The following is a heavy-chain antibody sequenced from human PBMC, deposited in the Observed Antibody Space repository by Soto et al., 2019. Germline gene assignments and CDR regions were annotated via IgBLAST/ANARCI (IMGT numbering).Heavy chain of an antibody. CDR3: ARDKFAWDPIAAAGIYYYYYYYMDV. CDR2: IWYDGSNK. CDR1: GFTFSSYG. Sequence: HPGGSLRLSCAASGFTFSSYGMHWVRQAPGKGLEWVAVIWYDGSNKYYADSVKGRFTISRDNSKNTLYLQMNSLRAEDTAVYYCARDKFAWDPIAAAGIYYYYYYYMDVWGKGTTVTVSS. V-gene: IGHV3-33*01. J-gene: IGHJ6*03. D-gene: IGHD6-13*01.